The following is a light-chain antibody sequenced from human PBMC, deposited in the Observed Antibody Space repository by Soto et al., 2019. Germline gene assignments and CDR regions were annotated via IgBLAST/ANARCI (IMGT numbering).Light chain of an antibody. CDR3: SSYPGTSTKV. Sequence: QSALTQHASVSGSPGQSINISCTGSSIDVGHYDYVSWFQQHPGRAPTILIYDVTYRPSGVSNRFSGAKSGSTASLTIYGLRTEDEANYYCSSYPGTSTKVFGTGTKVTVL. V-gene: IGLV2-14*03. CDR2: DVT. CDR1: SIDVGHYDY. J-gene: IGLJ1*01.